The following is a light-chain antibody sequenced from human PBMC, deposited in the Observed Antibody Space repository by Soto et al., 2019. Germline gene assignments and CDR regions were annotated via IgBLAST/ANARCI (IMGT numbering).Light chain of an antibody. CDR1: QGINKF. CDR2: TAS. CDR3: QQYESFPLT. Sequence: DIPMTQSPSSLSASVGDSVTITCRASQGINKFLAWFQQKPGTAPKSLICTASRLQSGVPSRISGSEPGTHVTLPITTLQPEDFATYYCQQYESFPLTLGGGTRVEIK. V-gene: IGKV1-16*01. J-gene: IGKJ4*02.